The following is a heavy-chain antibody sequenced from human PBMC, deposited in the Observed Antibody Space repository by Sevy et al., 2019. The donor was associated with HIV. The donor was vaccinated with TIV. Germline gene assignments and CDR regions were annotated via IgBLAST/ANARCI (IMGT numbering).Heavy chain of an antibody. V-gene: IGHV3-74*01. CDR3: AREGDTVLVPTAVDAFDF. J-gene: IGHJ3*01. CDR1: GFTFSNYW. CDR2: IKTDGSNR. D-gene: IGHD2-2*01. Sequence: GGSLRLSCAASGFTFSNYWMHWVRQAPGKGLVWVSRIKTDGSNRDSADSVKGRFFISRDNAKNLLYLQMNSLRAEDTAVYYCAREGDTVLVPTAVDAFDFWCQGTMVTVSS.